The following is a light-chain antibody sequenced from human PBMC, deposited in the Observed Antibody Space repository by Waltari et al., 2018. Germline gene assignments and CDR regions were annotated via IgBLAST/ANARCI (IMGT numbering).Light chain of an antibody. V-gene: IGKV4-1*01. CDR3: QQYYSTPRT. J-gene: IGKJ1*01. Sequence: DIVMTQSPDSLAVSLGERAPINCKSSQSVLYSSDNRNYLAWYQQKPGQPPNLLIYWASTRESGVPDRFSGSGSGTDFTLTISSLQAEDVAVYYCQQYYSTPRTFGQGTKVEIK. CDR2: WAS. CDR1: QSVLYSSDNRNY.